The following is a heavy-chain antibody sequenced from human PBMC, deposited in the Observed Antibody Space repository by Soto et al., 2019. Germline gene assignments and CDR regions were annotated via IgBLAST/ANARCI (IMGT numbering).Heavy chain of an antibody. CDR3: ARDYGDLMPTPPYY. V-gene: IGHV3-21*01. D-gene: IGHD4-17*01. CDR1: GFTFSSYS. Sequence: EVQLVESGGGLVKPGGSLRLSFAASGFTFSSYSMNWVRQAPGKGLEWVSSISSSSSYIYYADSVKGRFTISRDNAKNSLYLQMNSLRAEDTAVYYCARDYGDLMPTPPYYWGQGTLVTVSS. J-gene: IGHJ4*02. CDR2: ISSSSSYI.